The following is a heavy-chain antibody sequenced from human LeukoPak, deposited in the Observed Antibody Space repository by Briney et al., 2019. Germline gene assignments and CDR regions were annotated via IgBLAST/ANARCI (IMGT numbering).Heavy chain of an antibody. CDR3: ARDRKDTAMVTGYYYYYMDV. D-gene: IGHD5-18*01. V-gene: IGHV1-8*01. Sequence: ASVKVSCKASGYTFTSYDINWVRQATGQGLEWMGWMNPNSGNTGYAQKFQGRVTMTRNTSISTAYMELSSLRSEDTAVYYCARDRKDTAMVTGYYYYYMDVWGKGTTVTVSS. J-gene: IGHJ6*03. CDR2: MNPNSGNT. CDR1: GYTFTSYD.